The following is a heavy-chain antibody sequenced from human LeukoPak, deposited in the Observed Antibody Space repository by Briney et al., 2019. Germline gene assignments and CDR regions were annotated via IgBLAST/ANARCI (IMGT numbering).Heavy chain of an antibody. CDR2: ISYDGNNK. J-gene: IGHJ4*02. CDR1: GFTFSRYY. Sequence: GGSLRPSCAASGFTFSRYYMHWVRQAPGKGLEWVAVISYDGNNKYYADSVKGRFTISRDNSKNTVYLQMNSLRGEDAAVYYCAKGGPSDTAMDFLFDYWGQGTLVTVSS. CDR3: AKGGPSDTAMDFLFDY. D-gene: IGHD5-18*01. V-gene: IGHV3-30*18.